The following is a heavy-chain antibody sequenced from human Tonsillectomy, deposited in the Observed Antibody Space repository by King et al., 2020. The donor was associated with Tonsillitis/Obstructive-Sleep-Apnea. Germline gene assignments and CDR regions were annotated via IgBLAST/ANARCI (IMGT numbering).Heavy chain of an antibody. Sequence: VQLVESGGGLIQPGGSLRLSCAASGFTFNFYSMDWVRQAPGKGLEWVSYISCSCHTIYYADSVKGRFTISRDNAKSSLYLQMNRLRDEDTAVYYCTRDIRGNYDFWSGYPGYWGQGTLVTVSS. V-gene: IGHV3-48*02. D-gene: IGHD3-3*01. CDR2: ISCSCHTI. CDR3: TRDIRGNYDFWSGYPGY. J-gene: IGHJ4*02. CDR1: GFTFNFYS.